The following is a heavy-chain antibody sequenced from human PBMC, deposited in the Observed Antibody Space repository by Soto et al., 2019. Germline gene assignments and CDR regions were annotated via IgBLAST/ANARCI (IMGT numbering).Heavy chain of an antibody. CDR3: SVTVSSSWYFDY. J-gene: IGHJ4*02. Sequence: EVQLLESGGGLVQPGGSLRLSCAASGFTFSSYGMSWVRQAPGKGLEWVSAISGSGVNTYYADSVKGRFTISRDNSKNTLYLQMSSLRAEDTAVYYCSVTVSSSWYFDYWGQGTLVTVSS. CDR1: GFTFSSYG. CDR2: ISGSGVNT. D-gene: IGHD6-13*01. V-gene: IGHV3-23*01.